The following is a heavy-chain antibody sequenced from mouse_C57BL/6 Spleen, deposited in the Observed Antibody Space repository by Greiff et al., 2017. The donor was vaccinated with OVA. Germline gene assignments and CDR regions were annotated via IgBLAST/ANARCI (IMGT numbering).Heavy chain of an antibody. J-gene: IGHJ2*01. CDR2: IYPGDGDT. D-gene: IGHD1-1*01. Sequence: QVQLQQSGPELVKPGASVKISCKASGYAFSSSWMNWVKQRPGKGLEWIGRIYPGDGDTNYNGKFKGKATLTADKSSSTAYMQLSSLTSEDSAVYFCARDPYYGSSYLDYWGQGTTLTVSS. CDR1: GYAFSSSW. CDR3: ARDPYYGSSYLDY. V-gene: IGHV1-82*01.